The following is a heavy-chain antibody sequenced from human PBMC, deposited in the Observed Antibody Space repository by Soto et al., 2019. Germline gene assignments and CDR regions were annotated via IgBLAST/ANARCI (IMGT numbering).Heavy chain of an antibody. CDR2: IIPIFGTA. CDR1: GGTFSSYA. CDR3: GGDSSSSTYHNPYYYYYGMDV. V-gene: IGHV1-69*01. J-gene: IGHJ6*02. D-gene: IGHD6-6*01. Sequence: QVQLVQSGAEVKKPGSSVKVSCKASGGTFSSYAISWVRQAPGQGLEWMGGIIPIFGTANYAQKFQGRVTITADESTSTADMELSSLRSEDKAAYYCGGDSSSSTYHNPYYYYYGMDVWGQGTTVTVSS.